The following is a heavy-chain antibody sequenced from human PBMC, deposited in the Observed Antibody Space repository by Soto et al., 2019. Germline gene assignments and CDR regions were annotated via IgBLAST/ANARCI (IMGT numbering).Heavy chain of an antibody. CDR1: GDSFTSRY. CDR3: SRSATISRAKDYFYYLDV. D-gene: IGHD5-12*01. J-gene: IGHJ6*03. V-gene: IGHV1-46*03. CDR2: INPSGGST. Sequence: ASSEACGDSFTSRYMHWVGQAPGQGLEWMGIINPSGGSTSYAQKFQGRVTMTRDTSTSTVYMELSSLRSEDTAVYYCSRSATISRAKDYFYYLDVWAKGPRSSSP.